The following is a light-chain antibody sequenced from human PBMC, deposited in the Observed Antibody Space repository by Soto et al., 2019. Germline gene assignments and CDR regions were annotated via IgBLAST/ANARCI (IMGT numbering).Light chain of an antibody. CDR3: QQRNSWPPAT. CDR1: QSVGRH. Sequence: EIVLTQSPATLSLSPGERATLSCRASQSVGRHLAWYQQKPGQTPRLLIYDASNRATGVPARFSGSGSGTDFTLPISSLEPEDFAVYYCQQRNSWPPATFGGGTKVEIK. J-gene: IGKJ4*01. V-gene: IGKV3-11*01. CDR2: DAS.